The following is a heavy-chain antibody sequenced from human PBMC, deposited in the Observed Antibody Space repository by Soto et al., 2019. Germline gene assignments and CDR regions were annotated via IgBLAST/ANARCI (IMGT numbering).Heavy chain of an antibody. CDR2: IYNSGGT. V-gene: IGHV4-61*01. Sequence: QVQLQESGPGLVKPSETLSLTCTVSGGSVSSGSYSWRWIRQPPGKGLEWIGYIYNSGGTNYNPSLKSRVTISVDTSKNQFSLKLSSVTAADTAVYYCARVGVRLGRIAARPQADPYYYAMDVWGQGTTVTVSS. CDR3: ARVGVRLGRIAARPQADPYYYAMDV. D-gene: IGHD6-6*01. CDR1: GGSVSSGSYS. J-gene: IGHJ6*02.